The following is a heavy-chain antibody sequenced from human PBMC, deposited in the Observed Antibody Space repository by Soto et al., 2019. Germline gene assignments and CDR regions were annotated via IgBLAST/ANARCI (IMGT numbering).Heavy chain of an antibody. D-gene: IGHD5-12*01. CDR3: ANAPGYSLDY. CDR1: RDSVSIYSGA. V-gene: IGHV6-1*01. Sequence: SQTLSLTCVISRDSVSIYSGAWNCIRQSPSRGLEWLGRTYYRSKWYYDYAESVKSRIIISVDTSKNQFSLQLNSVTPEDAAVNYCANAPGYSLDYWGQGIQVTVSS. J-gene: IGHJ4*02. CDR2: TYYRSKWYY.